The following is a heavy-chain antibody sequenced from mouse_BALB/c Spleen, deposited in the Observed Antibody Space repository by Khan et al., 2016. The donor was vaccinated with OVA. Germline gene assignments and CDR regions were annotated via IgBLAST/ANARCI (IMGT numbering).Heavy chain of an antibody. CDR3: ARIYGGDFDY. CDR1: GYSITSDYA. CDR2: ISYSGNT. J-gene: IGHJ2*01. Sequence: EVELVESGPGLVKPSQSLSLTCTVTGYSITSDYAWNWIWQFPGNKLEWMGYISYSGNTKYNPSLKSRISITRDTSKNQFFLQLNSVTIEDTATYFCARIYGGDFDYWGQGTTLTVSS. D-gene: IGHD1-1*01. V-gene: IGHV3-2*02.